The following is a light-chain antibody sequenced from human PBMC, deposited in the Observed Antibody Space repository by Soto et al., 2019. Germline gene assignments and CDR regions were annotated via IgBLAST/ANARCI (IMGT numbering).Light chain of an antibody. Sequence: DIQMTQSPSSLSASVGDGVTITCRASQSISSYLNWYQQKPGKAPKLLIYAASTLQSGVPSRFSGRGFATDFTLTIDSLQPEDFAIYHCQQYDTFPYTFGQGTKVEIK. CDR1: QSISSY. CDR3: QQYDTFPYT. CDR2: AAS. V-gene: IGKV1-39*01. J-gene: IGKJ2*01.